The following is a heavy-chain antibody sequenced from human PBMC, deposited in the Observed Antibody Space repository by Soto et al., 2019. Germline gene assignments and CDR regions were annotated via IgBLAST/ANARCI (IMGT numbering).Heavy chain of an antibody. Sequence: PSETLSLTCTVSGGSISSGGYYWSWIRQHPGKGLEWIGYIYYSGSTHYNPSLKSRVTIPVDTSKNQFSLKLSSVTAADTAVYYCARGIGVVVPAAMGPNNWFDPWGQGTLVTVSS. CDR2: IYYSGST. V-gene: IGHV4-31*03. J-gene: IGHJ5*02. D-gene: IGHD2-2*01. CDR1: GGSISSGGYY. CDR3: ARGIGVVVPAAMGPNNWFDP.